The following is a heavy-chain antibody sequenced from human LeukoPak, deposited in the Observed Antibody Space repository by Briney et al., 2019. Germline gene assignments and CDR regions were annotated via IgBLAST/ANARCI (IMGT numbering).Heavy chain of an antibody. CDR1: GYSFTSYW. D-gene: IGHD2-15*01. J-gene: IGHJ5*02. V-gene: IGHV5-10-1*01. CDR3: ARSFQGYCSGGSCYPPFDP. Sequence: GESLRISCKGSGYSFTSYWISWVRQMPGKGMEWMGRIDPSDSYTNYSPSFQGHVTISAGKSISTAYLQWSSLKASDTAMYYCARSFQGYCSGGSCYPPFDPWGQGTLATVSS. CDR2: IDPSDSYT.